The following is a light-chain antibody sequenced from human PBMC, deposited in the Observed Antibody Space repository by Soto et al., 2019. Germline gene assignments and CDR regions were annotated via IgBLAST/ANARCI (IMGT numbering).Light chain of an antibody. Sequence: EIVLTQSPATLSLSPGERAPLSCRARQSVSSYLAWYQQKPGQAPRLLIYDASNRATGIPARFSGSGSGTEFTLTISSLQSEDFAVYYCQQCNNWPPLTFGQGTKVDIK. CDR2: DAS. J-gene: IGKJ1*01. V-gene: IGKV3-11*01. CDR3: QQCNNWPPLT. CDR1: QSVSSY.